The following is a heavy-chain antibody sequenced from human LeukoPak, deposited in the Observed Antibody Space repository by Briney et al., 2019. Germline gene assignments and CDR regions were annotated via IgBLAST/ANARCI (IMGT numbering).Heavy chain of an antibody. Sequence: SGGSLRLSCAASGFTFSNHDMHWVRQATGKGLEWVSAIGTGGDTYYDASVKGRFTISRENARNSLYLQMNSLRVGDTAVYYCARGGNYFGSGTYPFPPDIWGQGTMVTVSS. CDR3: ARGGNYFGSGTYPFPPDI. D-gene: IGHD3-10*01. CDR1: GFTFSNHD. J-gene: IGHJ3*02. V-gene: IGHV3-13*01. CDR2: IGTGGDT.